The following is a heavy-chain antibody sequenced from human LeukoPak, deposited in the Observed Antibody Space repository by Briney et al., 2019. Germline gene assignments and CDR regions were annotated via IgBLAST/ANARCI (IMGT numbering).Heavy chain of an antibody. CDR3: ARLPSQWLLPYYFDY. CDR2: MSPNSGDT. V-gene: IGHV1-8*01. CDR1: GYTFTNLD. D-gene: IGHD3-22*01. J-gene: IGHJ4*02. Sequence: ASVKVSCKTSGYTFTNLDINWLRQAPGQGLEWMGWMSPNSGDTGYAQKFQGRVSMTRDIFKSTAYMELSSLRSDDTAVYYCARLPSQWLLPYYFDYWGQGTLVTVSS.